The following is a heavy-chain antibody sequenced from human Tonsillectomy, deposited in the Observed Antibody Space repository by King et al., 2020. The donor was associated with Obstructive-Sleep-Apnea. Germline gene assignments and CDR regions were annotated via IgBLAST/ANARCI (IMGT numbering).Heavy chain of an antibody. V-gene: IGHV4-28*01. CDR1: GYSISSSNW. D-gene: IGHD3-16*01. CDR2: IHYSGTT. CDR3: ARRGTPGAFDI. J-gene: IGHJ3*02. Sequence: HVQLQESGPGLVKPSDTLSLTCAISGYSISSSNWWGWIRQPPGKGLEWIGYIHYSGTTYYNSSLKSRVTMSVDTSKNQFSPRLSSVTSVDTAVYYCARRGTPGAFDIWGQGAMVTVSS.